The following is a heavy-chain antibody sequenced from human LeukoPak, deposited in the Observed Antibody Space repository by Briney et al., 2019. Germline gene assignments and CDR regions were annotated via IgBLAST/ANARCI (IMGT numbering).Heavy chain of an antibody. CDR2: ISAYNGNT. CDR3: ARDLRFLEWLFSTPDY. V-gene: IGHV1-18*01. CDR1: GYTSTSYG. Sequence: ASVKVSCKASGYTSTSYGISWVRQAPGQGLEWMGWISAYNGNTNYAQKLQGRVTMTTDTSTSTAYMELRSLRSDDTAVYYCARDLRFLEWLFSTPDYWGQGTLVTVSS. D-gene: IGHD3-3*01. J-gene: IGHJ4*02.